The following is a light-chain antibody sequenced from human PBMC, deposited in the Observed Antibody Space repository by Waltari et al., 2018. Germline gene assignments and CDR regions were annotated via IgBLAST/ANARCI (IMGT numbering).Light chain of an antibody. J-gene: IGKJ4*02. CDR3: QHYDSYSAT. CDR1: QSSTRW. Sequence: DIQKTQSPSTLSASVGDRVTITCRASQSSTRWLAWYQQKAGKAPKLLISKASMLESGVPSRFSGGGSGTEFTLTISSLQPDDFATYYCQHYDSYSATFGRGTKVEIK. CDR2: KAS. V-gene: IGKV1-5*03.